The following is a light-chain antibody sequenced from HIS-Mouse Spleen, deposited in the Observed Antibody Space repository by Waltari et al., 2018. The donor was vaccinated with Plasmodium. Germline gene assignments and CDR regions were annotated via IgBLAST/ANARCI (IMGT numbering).Light chain of an antibody. CDR1: SLPKKS. CDR3: YSTDSSGNHRV. J-gene: IGLJ3*02. CDR2: EDS. Sequence: SYALTQPPSVSVSPGQTARITCSGDSLPKKSAYWYQQKSGQAPVLVISEDSKRPSGIPERFSGSSSGTMATLTISGAQVEDEADYYCYSTDSSGNHRVFGGGTKLTVL. V-gene: IGLV3-10*01.